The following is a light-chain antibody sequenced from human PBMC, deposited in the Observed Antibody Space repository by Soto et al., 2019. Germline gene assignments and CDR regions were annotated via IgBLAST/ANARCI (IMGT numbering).Light chain of an antibody. CDR1: QSVSSSY. J-gene: IGKJ1*01. Sequence: EIVMTQSPATLSVSPGERATLSCRPSQSVSSSYLAWYQQKPGQAPRLLIYGASSRATGIPDRFSGSGSGTDFTLTISRLEPEDFAVYYCQQYGSSPGTFGQGTKVDIK. CDR3: QQYGSSPGT. V-gene: IGKV3-20*01. CDR2: GAS.